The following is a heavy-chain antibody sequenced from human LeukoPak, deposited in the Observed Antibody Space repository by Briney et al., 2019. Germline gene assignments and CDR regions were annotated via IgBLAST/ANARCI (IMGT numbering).Heavy chain of an antibody. J-gene: IGHJ4*02. CDR3: ARVGGYSGYDFDY. V-gene: IGHV4-30-4*01. CDR1: GGSISSGDYY. Sequence: SQTLSLTCTVSGGSISSGDYYRSWIRQPPGEGLEWIGYIYYSGSTYYNPSLKSRVTISVDTSKNQFSLKLSSVTAADTAVYYCARVGGYSGYDFDYWGQGTLVTVSS. D-gene: IGHD5-12*01. CDR2: IYYSGST.